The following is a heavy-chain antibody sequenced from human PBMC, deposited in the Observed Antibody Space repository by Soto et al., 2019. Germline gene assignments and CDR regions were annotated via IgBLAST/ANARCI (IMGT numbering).Heavy chain of an antibody. CDR1: GFTFSSYA. V-gene: IGHV3-23*01. CDR3: ANNQNLWSGYYLDY. Sequence: EVQLLESGGGLVQPGGSLRLSCAASGFTFSSYAMSWVRQAPGKGLEWVSAISGSGGSTYYADSVKGRFTISRDNSKNTLYLQMNSLRAEDTAVYYCANNQNLWSGYYLDYWGQGSLVTVSS. CDR2: ISGSGGST. J-gene: IGHJ4*02. D-gene: IGHD3-3*01.